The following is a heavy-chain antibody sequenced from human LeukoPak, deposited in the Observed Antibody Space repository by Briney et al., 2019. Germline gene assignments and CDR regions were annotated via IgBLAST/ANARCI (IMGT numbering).Heavy chain of an antibody. CDR3: ARTNYGDYNWFDP. CDR2: IHNSGST. CDR1: GDSVSSDRDY. D-gene: IGHD4-17*01. V-gene: IGHV4-61*01. J-gene: IGHJ5*02. Sequence: SETLSLTCKVSGDSVSSDRDYWSWIRQPPGQGLEWIGYIHNSGSTKYNASLKSRLTISVDTSKNQFSLEVTSVTAADTAVYYCARTNYGDYNWFDPWGQGTLVTVSS.